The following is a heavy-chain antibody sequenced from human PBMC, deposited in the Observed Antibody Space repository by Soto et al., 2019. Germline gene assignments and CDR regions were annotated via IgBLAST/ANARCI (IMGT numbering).Heavy chain of an antibody. CDR1: GGSFSGYY. CDR3: ARGRGSAYDSSGYRGLNWFDP. V-gene: IGHV4-34*01. CDR2: INHSGST. J-gene: IGHJ5*02. Sequence: SETLSLTCAVYGGSFSGYYWSWIRQPPGKGLEWIGEINHSGSTNYNPSLKSRVTISVDTSKNQFSLKLSSVTAADTAVYYCARGRGSAYDSSGYRGLNWFDPWGQGTLVTVSS. D-gene: IGHD3-22*01.